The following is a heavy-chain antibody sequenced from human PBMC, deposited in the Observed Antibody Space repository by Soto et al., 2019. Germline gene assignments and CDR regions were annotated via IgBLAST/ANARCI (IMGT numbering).Heavy chain of an antibody. J-gene: IGHJ6*02. CDR1: GFTFSSYA. CDR2: ISYDGSNK. D-gene: IGHD3-3*01. V-gene: IGHV3-30-3*01. CDR3: AKNVHYDFWSGYYRYYYYGMDV. Sequence: QVQLVESGGGVVQPGRSLRLSCAASGFTFSSYAMHWVRQAPGKGLEWVAVISYDGSNKYYADSVKGRFTISRDNSKNTLYLQMNSLRAEDTAVYYCAKNVHYDFWSGYYRYYYYGMDVWGQGTTVTVSS.